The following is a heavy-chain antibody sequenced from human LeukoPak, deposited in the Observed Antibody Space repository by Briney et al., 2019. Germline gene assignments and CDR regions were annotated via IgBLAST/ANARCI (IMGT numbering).Heavy chain of an antibody. Sequence: GGSLRLSCAASGCTFSNYGMHWVRQAPGKGLEWVAVIWYDGSNKYYADSVKGRFTISRDNSKYTLYLQMNSLRAEDTAVYYCARVNYYDSSGYPGGRAFDIWGQGTMVTVSS. V-gene: IGHV3-33*08. CDR2: IWYDGSNK. CDR1: GCTFSNYG. J-gene: IGHJ3*02. D-gene: IGHD3-22*01. CDR3: ARVNYYDSSGYPGGRAFDI.